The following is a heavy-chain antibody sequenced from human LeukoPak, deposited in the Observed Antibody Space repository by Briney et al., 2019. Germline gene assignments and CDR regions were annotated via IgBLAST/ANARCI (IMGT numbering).Heavy chain of an antibody. CDR3: ARGIGSGLTSRNFDY. Sequence: SSETLSLTCTVSGVSISSSSYYWGWNRQPPGKGLEWIGSIYYSGSTYYNPSLKSRVTISVDTSKNQFSLKLSSVTAADTAVYYCARGIGSGLTSRNFDYWGQGTLVTVSS. D-gene: IGHD3-22*01. V-gene: IGHV4-39*01. CDR1: GVSISSSSYY. J-gene: IGHJ4*02. CDR2: IYYSGST.